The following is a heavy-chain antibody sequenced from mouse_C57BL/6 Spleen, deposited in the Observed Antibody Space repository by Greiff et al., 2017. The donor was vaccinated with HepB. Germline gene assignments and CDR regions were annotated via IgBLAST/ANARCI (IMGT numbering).Heavy chain of an antibody. V-gene: IGHV1-9*01. J-gene: IGHJ3*01. Sequence: FQLHQSGAALMKPGASVKLSCKAPGYTFTGYWIEWVKQRPGHGLEWIGEILPGSGSTNYNEKFKGKATFTADTSSNPAYMQLSSLTTEDSAIYYCARPYGYDGAWFAYWGQGTLVTVSA. CDR2: ILPGSGST. CDR1: GYTFTGYW. D-gene: IGHD2-2*01. CDR3: ARPYGYDGAWFAY.